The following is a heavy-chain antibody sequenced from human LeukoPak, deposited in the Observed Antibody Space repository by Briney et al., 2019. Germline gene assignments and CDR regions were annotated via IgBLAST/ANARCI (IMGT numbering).Heavy chain of an antibody. CDR2: ISGSGNST. V-gene: IGHV3-23*01. Sequence: GGSLRLSCAASGFTFSTYAMHWVRQAPGKGLEWVSAISGSGNSTHYADSVRGRFTISRDNSKNTLYLQMNSLRAEDTAIYYVHILTGYYHLDYWGQGTLVTVSS. CDR3: HILTGYYHLDY. CDR1: GFTFSTYA. D-gene: IGHD3-9*01. J-gene: IGHJ4*02.